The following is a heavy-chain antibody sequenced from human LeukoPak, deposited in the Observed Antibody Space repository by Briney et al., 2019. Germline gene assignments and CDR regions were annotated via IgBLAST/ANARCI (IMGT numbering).Heavy chain of an antibody. V-gene: IGHV3-21*01. CDR1: GFTFSSYS. J-gene: IGHJ4*02. D-gene: IGHD6-19*01. Sequence: PGGPLRLSCAASGFTFSSYSMNWVRQAPGKGLEWVSSISSSSSYIYYADSVKGRFTISRDNAKNSLYLQMNSLRAEDTAVYYCARSLDRIAVAGSPGDYWGQGTLVTVSS. CDR3: ARSLDRIAVAGSPGDY. CDR2: ISSSSSYI.